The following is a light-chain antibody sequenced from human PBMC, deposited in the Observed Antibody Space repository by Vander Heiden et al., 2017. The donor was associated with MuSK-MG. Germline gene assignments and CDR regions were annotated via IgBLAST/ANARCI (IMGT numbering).Light chain of an antibody. CDR2: AAS. Sequence: DIQMAQSPSSLSASVGDRVTITCRASQSVSRYLTWYQHKPGRAPKLLIFAASSLKDGVPSRFSGSGSGTDFTLTISRRQPEDFATYYGQQRHSAPDTFGQGTKVEVK. CDR1: QSVSRY. CDR3: QQRHSAPDT. J-gene: IGKJ1*01. V-gene: IGKV1-39*01.